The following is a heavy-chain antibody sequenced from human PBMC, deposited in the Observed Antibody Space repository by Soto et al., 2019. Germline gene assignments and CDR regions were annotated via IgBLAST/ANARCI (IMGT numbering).Heavy chain of an antibody. CDR1: GYTFTGFY. CDR3: ARESVAGTEKLRDWFDP. Sequence: GASVKVSCKASGYTFTGFYMHWVRQAPGQGLEWMGWINPNSGGTNYAQKFQGWVTMTRDTSISTAYMELSRLRSDDTAVYYCARESVAGTEKLRDWFDPWGQGTLVTVSS. CDR2: INPNSGGT. D-gene: IGHD6-19*01. V-gene: IGHV1-2*04. J-gene: IGHJ5*02.